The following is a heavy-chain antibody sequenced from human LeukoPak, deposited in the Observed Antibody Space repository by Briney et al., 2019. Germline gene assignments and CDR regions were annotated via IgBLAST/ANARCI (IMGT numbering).Heavy chain of an antibody. Sequence: SVKVSRKASGGTFSSYAISWVRQAPGQGLEWMGRIIPIFGTANYAQKFQGRVTITTDESTSTAYMELSSLRSEDTAVYYCARDYYGSGGFDYWGQGTLVTVSS. CDR1: GGTFSSYA. CDR2: IIPIFGTA. D-gene: IGHD3-10*01. V-gene: IGHV1-69*05. CDR3: ARDYYGSGGFDY. J-gene: IGHJ4*02.